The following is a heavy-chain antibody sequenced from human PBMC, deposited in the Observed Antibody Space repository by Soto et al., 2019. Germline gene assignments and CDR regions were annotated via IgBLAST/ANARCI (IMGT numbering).Heavy chain of an antibody. J-gene: IGHJ6*02. CDR2: ISYDGSNK. D-gene: IGHD5-12*01. CDR3: AKDGKMATIPTRPYYYGMDV. V-gene: IGHV3-30*18. Sequence: PGGSLRLSCAASGFTFSSYGMHWVRQAPGKGLEWVAVISYDGSNKYYADSVKGRFTISRDNSKNTLYLQMNSLRAEDTAVYYCAKDGKMATIPTRPYYYGMDVWGQGTTVTVSS. CDR1: GFTFSSYG.